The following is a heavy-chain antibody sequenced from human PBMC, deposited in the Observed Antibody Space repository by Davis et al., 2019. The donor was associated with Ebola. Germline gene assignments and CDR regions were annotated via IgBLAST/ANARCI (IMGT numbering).Heavy chain of an antibody. CDR1: GFTVSSNY. V-gene: IGHV3-66*01. CDR3: VRERGFYGMDV. Sequence: GESLKISCAASGFTVSSNYMSWVRQAPGKGLEWVSVIYSGGSTYYADSVKGRFTISRDNSKNTLYLQMNSLRAEDTAVYYCVRERGFYGMDVWGQGTTVTVSS. CDR2: IYSGGST. D-gene: IGHD3-16*01. J-gene: IGHJ6*02.